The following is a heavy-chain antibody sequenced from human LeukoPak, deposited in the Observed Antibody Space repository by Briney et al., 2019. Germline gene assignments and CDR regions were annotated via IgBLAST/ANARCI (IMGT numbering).Heavy chain of an antibody. Sequence: GGSLRLSCAASGFTFSSSAMNWVRQAPGKGLEWVSYITSSSSTIYYADSVKGRFTISRDNAKNSLYLQMNSLRDEDTAVYYCASSKGHLDYWGQGTLVTVSS. J-gene: IGHJ4*02. V-gene: IGHV3-48*02. D-gene: IGHD2-2*01. CDR3: ASSKGHLDY. CDR1: GFTFSSSA. CDR2: ITSSSSTI.